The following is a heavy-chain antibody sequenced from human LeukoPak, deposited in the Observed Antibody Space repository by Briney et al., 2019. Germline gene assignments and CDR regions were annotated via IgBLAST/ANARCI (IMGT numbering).Heavy chain of an antibody. V-gene: IGHV3-23*01. CDR2: ISGSGGST. CDR1: GFTFSSYA. Sequence: PGGSLRLSCVASGFTFSSYAMSWVRQAPGKGLEWVSAISGSGGSTYYADSVEGRFTISRDNSKNTLYLQMNSLRAEDTAVYYCAKVPSYGDYPWFDYWGQGTLVTVSS. CDR3: AKVPSYGDYPWFDY. J-gene: IGHJ4*02. D-gene: IGHD4-17*01.